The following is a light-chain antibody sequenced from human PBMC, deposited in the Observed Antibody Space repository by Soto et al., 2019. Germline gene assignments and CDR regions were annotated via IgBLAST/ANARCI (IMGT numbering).Light chain of an antibody. V-gene: IGLV2-14*01. CDR1: ITDVGSSNY. CDR2: DVS. CDR3: SSYTTTSTWV. Sequence: QSALTQPASGSGSPGQSITISCTGTITDVGSSNYVSWYKQHPGKAPKLMIYDVSNRPSGVSNRFSGSKSGNTASLTISGLQAEDEADYYCSSYTTTSTWVFGGGTKLTVL. J-gene: IGLJ2*01.